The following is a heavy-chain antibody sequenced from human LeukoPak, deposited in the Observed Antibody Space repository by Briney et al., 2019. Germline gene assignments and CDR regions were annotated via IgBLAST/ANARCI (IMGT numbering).Heavy chain of an antibody. Sequence: ASVNVSCKASGYTFTSNGISWVRQAAGQGLEWMGWISAYNGNTNYAQKLQGRVTMTTDTSTSTAYMELRSLRSDDTAVYYCARDPRTSYYYGSGSTLGYWGQGTLVTVSS. CDR2: ISAYNGNT. CDR3: ARDPRTSYYYGSGSTLGY. J-gene: IGHJ4*02. CDR1: GYTFTSNG. V-gene: IGHV1-18*01. D-gene: IGHD3-10*01.